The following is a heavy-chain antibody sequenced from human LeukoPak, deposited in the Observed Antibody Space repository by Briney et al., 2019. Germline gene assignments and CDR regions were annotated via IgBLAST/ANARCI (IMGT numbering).Heavy chain of an antibody. CDR1: GFTFSSYG. V-gene: IGHV3-30*02. CDR3: AKDGVLKVDTAIL. J-gene: IGHJ4*02. Sequence: GGPLRLSCAPSGFTFSSYGTLWVRQAPGKGLEWVAFIRYDGSNKYYEDSVKGRFTISRDNSKNTLYLQMNSLRAEDTAVYYCAKDGVLKVDTAILWRQGTLVTVSS. CDR2: IRYDGSNK. D-gene: IGHD5-18*01.